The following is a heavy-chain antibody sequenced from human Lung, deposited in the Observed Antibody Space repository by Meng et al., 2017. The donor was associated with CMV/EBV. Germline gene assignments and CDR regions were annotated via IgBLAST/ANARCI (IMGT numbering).Heavy chain of an antibody. Sequence: QIQLKQSVPGLGKPSQTLSLTCAISGDIVSSNSAAWHWIRQSPSRGLEWLGRTYYRSKWYHEYAVSVKSRITISPDTPKNQFSLQLNSMTPEDTAVYYCARGINGGCGDWGQGTLVTVSS. J-gene: IGHJ4*02. D-gene: IGHD4-23*01. CDR3: ARGINGGCGD. V-gene: IGHV6-1*01. CDR2: TYYRSKWYH. CDR1: GDIVSSNSAA.